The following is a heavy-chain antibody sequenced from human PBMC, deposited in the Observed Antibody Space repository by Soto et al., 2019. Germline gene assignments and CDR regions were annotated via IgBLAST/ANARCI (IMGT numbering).Heavy chain of an antibody. CDR2: ISSSSSTI. Sequence: EVQLVESGGGLVQPGGSLRLSCAASGFTFSSYSMNWVRQAPGKGLEWVSYISSSSSTIYSADSGKGRFTISRDNAKNSLYLQMISLRAEDTAVYYCARHGGYCSGGSCSSWYFDLWGRGTLVTVSS. D-gene: IGHD2-15*01. J-gene: IGHJ2*01. CDR1: GFTFSSYS. V-gene: IGHV3-48*01. CDR3: ARHGGYCSGGSCSSWYFDL.